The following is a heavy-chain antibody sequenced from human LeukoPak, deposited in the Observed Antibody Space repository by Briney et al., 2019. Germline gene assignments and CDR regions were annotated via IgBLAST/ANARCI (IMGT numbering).Heavy chain of an antibody. V-gene: IGHV1-69*04. Sequence: SVKVSCKASGGTFSSYAISWVRQAPGQGLEWMGRIIPILGIANYAQKFQGRVTSTADKSTSKAYMELSSLRSEDTAVYYCARSQIPLVTWYVDLWGRGTLVTVSS. CDR3: ARSQIPLVTWYVDL. D-gene: IGHD2-21*02. J-gene: IGHJ2*01. CDR2: IIPILGIA. CDR1: GGTFSSYA.